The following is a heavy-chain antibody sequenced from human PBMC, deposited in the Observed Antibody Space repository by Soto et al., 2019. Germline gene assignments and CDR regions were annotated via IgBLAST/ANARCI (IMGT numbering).Heavy chain of an antibody. J-gene: IGHJ4*02. D-gene: IGHD6-19*01. CDR3: ARKGAVAGFGY. CDR2: INSDGSST. Sequence: EVQLVESGGGLVQPGGSLRLSCAASGFTFSSHWLHWVRQAPGKGLVWLSRINSDGSSTNYADSVKGRFTISRDNAKSTLYLQLNSVRAEDTAVYYCARKGAVAGFGYWGQGTLVTVSS. CDR1: GFTFSSHW. V-gene: IGHV3-74*01.